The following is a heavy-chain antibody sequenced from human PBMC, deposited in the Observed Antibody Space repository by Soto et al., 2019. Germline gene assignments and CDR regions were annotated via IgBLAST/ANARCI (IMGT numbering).Heavy chain of an antibody. CDR1: GYTFTSYG. Sequence: QVQLVQSGAEVKKPGASVKVSCKASGYTFTSYGISWVRQAPGQGLEWMGWISAYNGNTNYAQKLQGRVTMTTDTSTSTADMELRSLRSDDTAVYYCARVYLGGSSWYVQDYWGQGTLVTVSS. J-gene: IGHJ4*02. CDR2: ISAYNGNT. D-gene: IGHD6-13*01. V-gene: IGHV1-18*01. CDR3: ARVYLGGSSWYVQDY.